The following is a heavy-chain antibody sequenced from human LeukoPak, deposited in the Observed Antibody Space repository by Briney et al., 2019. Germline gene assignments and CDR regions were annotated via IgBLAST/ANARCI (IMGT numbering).Heavy chain of an antibody. Sequence: GGSLRLSCAASGFTFSSYAMHWVRQAPGKGLEWVAVISYDGSNKYYADSVKGRFTISRDNSKNTPYLQMNSLRAEDTAVYYCARVDHTYYYGSHAFDIWGQGTMVTVSS. J-gene: IGHJ3*02. CDR2: ISYDGSNK. CDR3: ARVDHTYYYGSHAFDI. CDR1: GFTFSSYA. D-gene: IGHD3-22*01. V-gene: IGHV3-30-3*01.